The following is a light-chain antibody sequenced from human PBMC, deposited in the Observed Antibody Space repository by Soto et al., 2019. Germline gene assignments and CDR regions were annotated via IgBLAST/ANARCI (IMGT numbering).Light chain of an antibody. CDR3: QQTSSFPLT. Sequence: DIQMTQSPSSVSASVGDRVTITCRASQDISSWLAWYQQKPGKAPKLLMYAASSLQSGVPSRFSGSGSGTDFTLTSSSLQPEDFATYYCQQTSSFPLTFGGGTKVEIK. V-gene: IGKV1-12*01. J-gene: IGKJ4*01. CDR1: QDISSW. CDR2: AAS.